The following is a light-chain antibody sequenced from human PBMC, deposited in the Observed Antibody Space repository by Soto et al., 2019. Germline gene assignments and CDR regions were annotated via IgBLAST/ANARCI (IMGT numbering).Light chain of an antibody. CDR3: QQYNNWPPWT. J-gene: IGKJ1*01. CDR1: QSVSTN. CDR2: GAS. Sequence: EIVMTQSPATLSVSPGERATLSCRASQSVSTNLAWYQQKPGQAPILLIYGASCRAGGVPARFSGSGSGTEFTLTISSLQSEDFAVYYCQQYNNWPPWTFGQGTKVEIK. V-gene: IGKV3-15*01.